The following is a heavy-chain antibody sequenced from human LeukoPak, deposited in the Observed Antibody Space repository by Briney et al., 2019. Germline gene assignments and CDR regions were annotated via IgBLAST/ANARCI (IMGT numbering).Heavy chain of an antibody. CDR1: GYTFTSYD. J-gene: IGHJ6*03. Sequence: ASVKVSCKASGYTFTSYDINWVRQATGQGLEWMGWMNPNSGNTGYAQKFQGRVTMTRNTSISTAYMELSSLRSEDTAVYYCARGLQVYDFWSGYYTDYYYYYMDVWGKGTTVTVFS. CDR3: ARGLQVYDFWSGYYTDYYYYYMDV. CDR2: MNPNSGNT. D-gene: IGHD3-3*01. V-gene: IGHV1-8*01.